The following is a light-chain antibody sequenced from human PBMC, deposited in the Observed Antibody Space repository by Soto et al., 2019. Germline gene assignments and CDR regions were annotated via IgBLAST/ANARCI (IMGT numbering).Light chain of an antibody. V-gene: IGKV3-11*01. CDR3: QQHINRLS. J-gene: IGKJ4*01. CDR2: HAS. Sequence: EIVLTQSPATLSLSPGERATLSCRASQSVSNFLAWYQQKPGQAPRLLIYHASNRATGIPARFSGSGSGIDFTLTISTLEPEDFAVYYCQQHINRLSFGGGTKVDIK. CDR1: QSVSNF.